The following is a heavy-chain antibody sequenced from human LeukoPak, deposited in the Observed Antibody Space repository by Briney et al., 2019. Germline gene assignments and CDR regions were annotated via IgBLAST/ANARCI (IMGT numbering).Heavy chain of an antibody. V-gene: IGHV3-66*04. D-gene: IGHD3-10*01. CDR1: GFTVSSNY. Sequence: GGSLRLSCAASGFTVSSNYMSWVRQAPGKGLERVSVIYSGGSTYYADSVKGRFTISRDNSKNTLYLQMNSLRAEDTAVYYCASQVYYGSGSPDLYYYYYYGVDVWGQGTTVTVSS. CDR3: ASQVYYGSGSPDLYYYYYYGVDV. CDR2: IYSGGST. J-gene: IGHJ6*02.